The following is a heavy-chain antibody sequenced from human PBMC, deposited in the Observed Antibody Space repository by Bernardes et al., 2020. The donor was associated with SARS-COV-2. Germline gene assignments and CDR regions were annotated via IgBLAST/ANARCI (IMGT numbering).Heavy chain of an antibody. J-gene: IGHJ4*02. Sequence: SETLSLTCTVSGGSISTSTYYWGWIRQSPGKGLEWIGTIYYTGSTYYNPSLKSRVTISVDTSKNQFSLRLASVTAADTSVYYCARAPPEAVAGMGLFDYGGQGTLVTVSS. V-gene: IGHV4-39*01. CDR2: IYYTGST. D-gene: IGHD6-19*01. CDR1: GGSISTSTYY. CDR3: ARAPPEAVAGMGLFDY.